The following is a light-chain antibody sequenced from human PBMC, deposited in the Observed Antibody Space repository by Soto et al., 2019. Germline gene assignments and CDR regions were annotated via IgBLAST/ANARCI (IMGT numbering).Light chain of an antibody. CDR3: AVWDDSLDGVL. Sequence: QSVLTQPPSASGTPGQRVTIYCSGSSSNIGDNTVNWYQQLPGTAPKLLIYRNDQRPPGVPDRFSGSKSGTSGSLGISGLQSEDEADYYCAVWDDSLDGVLFGGGTKVTVL. J-gene: IGLJ2*01. CDR2: RND. CDR1: SSNIGDNT. V-gene: IGLV1-44*01.